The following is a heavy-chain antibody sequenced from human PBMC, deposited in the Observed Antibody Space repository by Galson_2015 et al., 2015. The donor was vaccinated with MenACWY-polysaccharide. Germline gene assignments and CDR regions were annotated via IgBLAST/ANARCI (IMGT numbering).Heavy chain of an antibody. Sequence: SCKASGYNFSSYAINWVRQASGPGLERMGWMNPNSGNTGYAQRFQGRVAMTRDTATRTAYMELRMLRYDDTAVYYCTRIIARKHTFVDSWGQGTLVSVS. CDR1: GYNFSSYA. J-gene: IGHJ4*02. CDR2: MNPNSGNT. V-gene: IGHV1-8*01. D-gene: IGHD2-21*01. CDR3: TRIIARKHTFVDS.